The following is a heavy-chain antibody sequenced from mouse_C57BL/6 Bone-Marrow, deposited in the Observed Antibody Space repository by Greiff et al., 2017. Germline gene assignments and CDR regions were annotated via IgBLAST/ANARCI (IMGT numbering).Heavy chain of an antibody. CDR2: IYPGGGYT. J-gene: IGHJ2*01. CDR1: GYTFTNYW. D-gene: IGHD1-1*01. Sequence: QVQLQQSGAELVRPGTSVKMSCKASGYTFTNYWIGWAKQRPGHGLEWIGDIYPGGGYTNYNEKFKGKAPLTADKSSSTAYMQFSSLTSEDSAIYYCARSDYYGSRFDYWGQGTTLTVSS. V-gene: IGHV1-63*01. CDR3: ARSDYYGSRFDY.